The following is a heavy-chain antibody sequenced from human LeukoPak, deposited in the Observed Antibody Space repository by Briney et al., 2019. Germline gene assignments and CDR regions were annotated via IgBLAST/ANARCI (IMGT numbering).Heavy chain of an antibody. D-gene: IGHD3-10*01. J-gene: IGHJ4*02. CDR2: INPNSGGT. CDR3: ARRGSGSDESFDY. V-gene: IGHV1-2*02. CDR1: GYTFTGYY. Sequence: ASVKVSCKASGYTFTGYYMHWVRQAPGQGLEWMGWINPNSGGTNYAQKFQGRVTMTRDRSISTAYMELSRLRSDDTAVYYCARRGSGSDESFDYWGQGTLVTVSS.